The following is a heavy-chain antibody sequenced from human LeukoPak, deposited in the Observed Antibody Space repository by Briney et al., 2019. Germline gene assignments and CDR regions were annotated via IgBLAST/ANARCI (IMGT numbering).Heavy chain of an antibody. CDR2: INPSGDST. V-gene: IGHV1-46*01. J-gene: IGHJ4*02. CDR3: ARDGARSDFDY. CDR1: GYTFSSYG. Sequence: GASVKVSCKASGYTFSSYGISWVRQAPGQGLEWGGGINPSGDSTTYAQKFQGRVTMTRDTSTSTVYMELSSLRSEDTAVYYCARDGARSDFDYWGQGTLVTVSS. D-gene: IGHD3-3*01.